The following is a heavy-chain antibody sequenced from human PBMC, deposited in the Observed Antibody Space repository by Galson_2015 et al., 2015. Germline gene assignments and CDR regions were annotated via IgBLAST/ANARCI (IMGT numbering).Heavy chain of an antibody. J-gene: IGHJ5*02. CDR2: TYYRSKWYN. Sequence: CAISGDSASTNSAAWNWIRQSPSRGVEGLGRTYYRSKWYNDYSISVKSRIAVNTDTSKNQYSLQLNSVTPDDTAVYYCTKGTGWYFISWGQGTLVTVSS. V-gene: IGHV6-1*01. D-gene: IGHD6-19*01. CDR3: TKGTGWYFIS. CDR1: GDSASTNSAA.